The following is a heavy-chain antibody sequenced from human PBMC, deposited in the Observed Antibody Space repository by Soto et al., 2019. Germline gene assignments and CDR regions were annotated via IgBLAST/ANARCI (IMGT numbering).Heavy chain of an antibody. J-gene: IGHJ6*02. CDR1: GFTFSDYY. CDR3: ARPWKLYYYYGMDV. V-gene: IGHV3-11*06. Sequence: GGSLRLSCAASGFTFSDYYMSWIRQAPGKGLEWVSYISSSSSYTNYADSVKGRFTISRDNAKNSLYLQMNSLRAEDTAVYYCARPWKLYYYYGMDVWGQGTTVTVSS. CDR2: ISSSSSYT. D-gene: IGHD1-1*01.